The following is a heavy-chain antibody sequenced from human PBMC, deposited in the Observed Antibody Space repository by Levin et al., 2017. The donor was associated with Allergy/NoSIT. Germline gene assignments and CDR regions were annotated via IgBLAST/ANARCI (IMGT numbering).Heavy chain of an antibody. CDR1: EFTFSSYA. CDR2: ISDSGGST. CDR3: AKHSGSNLYYGLDL. V-gene: IGHV3-23*01. J-gene: IGHJ6*02. Sequence: PGASVKVSCAASEFTFSSYAMSWVRQAPGKGLEWVSGISDSGGSTYYVDSVKGRFTISRDNSKNTLYLQMNSLRAEDTAVYYCAKHSGSNLYYGLDLWGQGTTVTVSS. D-gene: IGHD3-22*01.